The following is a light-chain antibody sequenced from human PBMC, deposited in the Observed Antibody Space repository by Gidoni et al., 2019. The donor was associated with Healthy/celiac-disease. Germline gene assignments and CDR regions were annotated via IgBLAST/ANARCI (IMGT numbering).Light chain of an antibody. CDR1: QSVSSSY. J-gene: IGKJ1*01. CDR2: GVS. CDR3: QHYGSSPPWT. Sequence: DIVLTQSPGTLSLSSGERATLSCMASQSVSSSYLAWYQQKPGQAPRPLIYGVSSRATGIPDRFSGSGSGTDFSLTISRLEPEDFAVYYCQHYGSSPPWTFGQGTKVEIK. V-gene: IGKV3-20*01.